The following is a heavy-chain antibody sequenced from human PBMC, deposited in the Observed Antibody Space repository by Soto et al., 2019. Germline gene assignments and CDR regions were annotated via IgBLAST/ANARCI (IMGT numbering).Heavy chain of an antibody. J-gene: IGHJ3*02. CDR1: GFTFSSYA. CDR3: ARDRSITMVRGVIITGLADAFDI. V-gene: IGHV3-30-3*01. Sequence: LRLSCAASGFTFSSYAMHWVRQAPGKGLEWVXVISYDGSNKYYADSVKGRFTISRDNSKNTLYLQMNSLRAEDTAVHYCARDRSITMVRGVIITGLADAFDIWGQGPMVTVSS. D-gene: IGHD3-10*01. CDR2: ISYDGSNK.